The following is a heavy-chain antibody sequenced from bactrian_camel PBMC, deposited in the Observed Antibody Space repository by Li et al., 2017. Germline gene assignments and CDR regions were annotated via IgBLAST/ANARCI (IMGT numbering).Heavy chain of an antibody. V-gene: IGHV3S54*01. J-gene: IGHJ4*01. Sequence: HVQLVESGGGSVQAGGSLRLSCAASGNTYTSSCMAWYRQAPGKERERVARINTAGGIPFYSESVKGRFTISQDSARNTVYLQMNNLQPEDTATYYCAEGRGSRGEHCYSLNYWGQGTQVTVS. D-gene: IGHD6*01. CDR3: AEGRGSRGEHCYSLNY. CDR2: INTAGGIP. CDR1: GNTYTSSC.